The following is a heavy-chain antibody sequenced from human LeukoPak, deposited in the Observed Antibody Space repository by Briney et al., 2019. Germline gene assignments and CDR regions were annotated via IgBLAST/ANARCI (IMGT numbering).Heavy chain of an antibody. CDR2: ISYDGNSQ. CDR1: GFTFRNYA. Sequence: GRSLRLSCDASGFTFRNYAFHWVRQAPGKGLEWVALISYDGNSQYYADSVKGRFTISRDNSKNTLYLQINSLRVEDTAVYYCARQNYGNPDYWGQGTLVTVSS. J-gene: IGHJ4*02. D-gene: IGHD3-16*01. CDR3: ARQNYGNPDY. V-gene: IGHV3-30-3*01.